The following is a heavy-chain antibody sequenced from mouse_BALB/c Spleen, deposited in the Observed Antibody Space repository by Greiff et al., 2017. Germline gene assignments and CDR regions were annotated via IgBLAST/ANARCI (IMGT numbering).Heavy chain of an antibody. V-gene: IGHV2-6-2*01. CDR2: IWSDGST. J-gene: IGHJ2*01. D-gene: IGHD2-1*01. Sequence: VMLVESGPDLVAPSQSLSITCTVSGFSLTSYGVHWVRQPPGKGLEWLVVIWSDGSTTYNSALKSRLSISKDNSKSQVFLKMNSLQTDDTAMYYCARHHGNYDYFDYWGQGTTLTVSS. CDR1: GFSLTSYG. CDR3: ARHHGNYDYFDY.